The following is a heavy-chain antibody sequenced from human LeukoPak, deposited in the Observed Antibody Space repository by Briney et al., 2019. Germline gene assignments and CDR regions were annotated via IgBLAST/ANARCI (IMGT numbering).Heavy chain of an antibody. D-gene: IGHD6-19*01. CDR3: ARDHPVAGLYFDY. V-gene: IGHV3-7*03. CDR1: GFTFSSYW. Sequence: GGSLRLSCAASGFTFSSYWMSWVRQAPGKGLEWVANIKQDGSEKYYVDSVKGRFTISRDNAKNSLYLQMNSLRAEDTAVYYCARDHPVAGLYFDYWGQGTLVTVSS. J-gene: IGHJ4*02. CDR2: IKQDGSEK.